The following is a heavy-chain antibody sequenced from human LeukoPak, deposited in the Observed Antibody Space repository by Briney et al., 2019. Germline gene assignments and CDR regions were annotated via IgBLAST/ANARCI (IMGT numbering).Heavy chain of an antibody. D-gene: IGHD4-11*01. CDR1: GGTFSSYA. CDR3: ARGSYSNLLTTSFYYYMDV. V-gene: IGHV1-18*01. J-gene: IGHJ6*03. Sequence: ASVKASCKASGGTFSSYAISWVRQAPGQGLEWMGWISAYNGNTNYAQKLQGRVTMTTDTSTSTAYMELRSLRSDDTAVYYCARGSYSNLLTTSFYYYMDVWGKGTTVTVS. CDR2: ISAYNGNT.